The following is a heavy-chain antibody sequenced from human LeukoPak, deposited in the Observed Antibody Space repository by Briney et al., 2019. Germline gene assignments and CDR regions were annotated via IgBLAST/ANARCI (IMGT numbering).Heavy chain of an antibody. D-gene: IGHD4-17*01. CDR1: GFTFGDYS. J-gene: IGHJ4*02. CDR3: ARDGVYYGDYDDY. CDR2: IRSKAYGGTT. Sequence: GGSLRLSCTASGFTFGDYSLSWFRQAPGKGLEWVGFIRSKAYGGTTEYAASVKGRFTISRDNAKNSLYLQMNSLRAEDTAVYYCARDGVYYGDYDDYWGQGTLVTVSS. V-gene: IGHV3-49*03.